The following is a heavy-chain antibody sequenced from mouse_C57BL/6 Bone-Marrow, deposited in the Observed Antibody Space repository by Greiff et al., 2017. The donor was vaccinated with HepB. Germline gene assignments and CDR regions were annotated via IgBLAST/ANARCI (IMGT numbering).Heavy chain of an antibody. Sequence: EVKLMESGGGLVQPGGSLKLSCAASGFTFSDYYMYWVRQTPEKRLEWVAYISNGGGSTYYPDTVKGRFTISRDNAKNTLYLQMSRLKSEDTAMYYCARHGYYGSWGYFDYWGQGTTLTVSS. D-gene: IGHD1-1*01. CDR1: GFTFSDYY. V-gene: IGHV5-12*01. J-gene: IGHJ2*01. CDR2: ISNGGGST. CDR3: ARHGYYGSWGYFDY.